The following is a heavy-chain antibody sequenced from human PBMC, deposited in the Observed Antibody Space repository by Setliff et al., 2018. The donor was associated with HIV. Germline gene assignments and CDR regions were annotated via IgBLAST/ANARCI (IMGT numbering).Heavy chain of an antibody. V-gene: IGHV1-3*01. CDR3: VRGALLAAFDFDH. J-gene: IGHJ4*01. D-gene: IGHD2-8*02. CDR2: IHAGKGDT. Sequence: GASVKVSCKVSGYTFTTYSLHWVRQAPGQSLEWLGWIHAGKGDTKYSKDLQGRITISSDTSANTAYMELSNLRSDDTAVYFCVRGALLAAFDFDHWGHGTLVTVSS. CDR1: GYTFTTYS.